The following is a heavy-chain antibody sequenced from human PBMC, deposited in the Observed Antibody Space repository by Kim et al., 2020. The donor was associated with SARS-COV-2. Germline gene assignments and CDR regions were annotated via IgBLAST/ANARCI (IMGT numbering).Heavy chain of an antibody. D-gene: IGHD3-9*01. V-gene: IGHV3-64D*06. CDR2: ISSNGGST. CDR3: VKDGSLTIFGVARPLAPPDY. CDR1: GFTFSSYA. J-gene: IGHJ4*02. Sequence: GGSLRLSCSASGFTFSSYAMHWVRQAPGKGLEYVSAISSNGGSTYYADSVKGRFTISRDNSKNTLYLQMSSLRAEDTAVYYCVKDGSLTIFGVARPLAPPDYWGQGTLVTVSS.